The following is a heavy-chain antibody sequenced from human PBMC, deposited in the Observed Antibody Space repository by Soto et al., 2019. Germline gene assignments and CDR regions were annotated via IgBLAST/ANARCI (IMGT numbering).Heavy chain of an antibody. V-gene: IGHV3-23*01. D-gene: IGHD3-10*01. Sequence: GGSLRLSCAASGFTFSSYAMKWVRQAPGKGLEWVSLIGESGTPTYYADSVKGRFTISRDNSENTLYLQMNSLRAEDTAVYYCAKGRALWFGELLPIDYWGQGTLVTVSS. CDR3: AKGRALWFGELLPIDY. CDR2: IGESGTPT. J-gene: IGHJ4*02. CDR1: GFTFSSYA.